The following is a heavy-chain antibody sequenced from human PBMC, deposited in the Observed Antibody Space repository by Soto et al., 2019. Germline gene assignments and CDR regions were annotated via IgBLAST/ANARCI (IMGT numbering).Heavy chain of an antibody. CDR3: ARNTIFGVVPFAMEIYYYYYYGMDV. J-gene: IGHJ6*02. Sequence: GASVKVSCKASGGTFSSYAISWVRQAPGQGLEWMGGIIPIFGTANYAQKFQGRVTITADESTSTAYMELSSLRSEDTAVYYCARNTIFGVVPFAMEIYYYYYYGMDVWGQGTTVTVSS. D-gene: IGHD3-3*01. CDR2: IIPIFGTA. CDR1: GGTFSSYA. V-gene: IGHV1-69*13.